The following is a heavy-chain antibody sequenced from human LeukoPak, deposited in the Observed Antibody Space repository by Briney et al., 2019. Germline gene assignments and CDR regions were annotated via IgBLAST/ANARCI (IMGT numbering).Heavy chain of an antibody. D-gene: IGHD3-10*01. J-gene: IGHJ4*02. CDR1: GGSISGYY. Sequence: SKTLSLTCAVYGGSISGYYWSWIRQPPGKGLEWIAEIHHSGSANYNPSLKSRVTISIDTSKNQFSLKLSSVTAADTAVYYCARSDYGSGNYYWSLDYWGQGTLVTVSS. CDR2: IHHSGSA. V-gene: IGHV4-34*01. CDR3: ARSDYGSGNYYWSLDY.